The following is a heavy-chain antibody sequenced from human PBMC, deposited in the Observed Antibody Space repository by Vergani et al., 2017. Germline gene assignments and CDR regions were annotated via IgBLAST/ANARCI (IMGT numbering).Heavy chain of an antibody. D-gene: IGHD6-13*01. Sequence: QVQLVESGGGVVQPGRSLRLSCAASGFTFSSYGMHWVRQAPGKGLEWVAVIWYDGSNKYYADSVKGRFTISRDNSKNTLYLQMNSLRAEDTAVYYCARDHGYSSSWYSWFDPWGQGTLVTGSS. J-gene: IGHJ5*02. CDR1: GFTFSSYG. V-gene: IGHV3-33*01. CDR3: ARDHGYSSSWYSWFDP. CDR2: IWYDGSNK.